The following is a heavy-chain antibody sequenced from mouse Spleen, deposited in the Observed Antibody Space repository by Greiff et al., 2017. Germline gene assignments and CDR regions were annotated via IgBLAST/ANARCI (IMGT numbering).Heavy chain of an antibody. D-gene: IGHD4-1*01. CDR1: GYSITSGYY. Sequence: ESGPGLVKPSQSLSLTCSVTGYSITSGYYWNWIRQFPGNKLEWMGYLSYDGSNNYNPSLKNGISITRDTSKNQFFLKLNSVTTEDTATHYCARTTGTEAYWGQGTLVTVSA. CDR3: ARTTGTEAY. J-gene: IGHJ3*01. CDR2: LSYDGSN. V-gene: IGHV3-6*01.